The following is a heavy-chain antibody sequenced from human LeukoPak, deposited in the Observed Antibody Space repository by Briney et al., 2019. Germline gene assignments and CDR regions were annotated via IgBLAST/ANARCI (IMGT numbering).Heavy chain of an antibody. D-gene: IGHD3-10*01. J-gene: IGHJ5*02. CDR2: ITFSSSHI. V-gene: IGHV3-21*01. CDR3: ARGPQFSGPGWFDP. CDR1: GFTFSGYV. Sequence: GGSLRLSRAASGFTFSGYVMTWVRQAPGKGLECVSSITFSSSHIYYADSVKGRFTISRDNTKDSLYLQMNSLRAEDTAIYYCARGPQFSGPGWFDPWGQGTLVTVSS.